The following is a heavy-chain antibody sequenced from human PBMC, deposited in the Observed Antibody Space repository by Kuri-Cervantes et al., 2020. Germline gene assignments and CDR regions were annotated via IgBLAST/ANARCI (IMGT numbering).Heavy chain of an antibody. CDR2: VYYSGST. V-gene: IGHV4-39*07. D-gene: IGHD1-1*01. CDR1: GDSISSKSFY. J-gene: IGHJ6*03. CDR3: ARGATDERRYYYYYMDV. Sequence: SETLSLTCSVSGDSISSKSFYWGWIRQPPGKGLEWIGSVYYSGSTYYNPSLKSRVTISVDSSKNQLSLKLGSVTAADTAVYYCARGATDERRYYYYYMDVWGRGTTVTVSS.